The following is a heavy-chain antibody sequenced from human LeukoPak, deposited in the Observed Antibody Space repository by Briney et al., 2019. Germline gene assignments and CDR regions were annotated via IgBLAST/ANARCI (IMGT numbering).Heavy chain of an antibody. V-gene: IGHV3-30-3*01. CDR1: GFTFSSYA. CDR3: AREPFWSGYFANLHFDY. D-gene: IGHD3-3*01. CDR2: ISYDGSNK. J-gene: IGHJ4*02. Sequence: GRSLRLSCAASGFTFSSYAMHWVRQAPGKGLEWVAVISYDGSNKYYADSVKGRFTISRDNAKNSLYLQMNSLRAEDTAVYYCAREPFWSGYFANLHFDYWGQGTLVTVSS.